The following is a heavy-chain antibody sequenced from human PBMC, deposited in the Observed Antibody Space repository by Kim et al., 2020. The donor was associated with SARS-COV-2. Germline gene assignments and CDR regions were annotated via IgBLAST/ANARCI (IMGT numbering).Heavy chain of an antibody. Sequence: SETLSLTCTVSGGSISSYYWSWIRQPPGKGLEWIGYIYYSGSTNYNPSIKSRVTISVDTSKNQFSLKLSSVTAADTAVYYCAREPLRWHSVMAAFDILGQGTLVTVSS. CDR2: IYYSGST. CDR3: AREPLRWHSVMAAFDI. D-gene: IGHD2-21*01. V-gene: IGHV4-59*13. J-gene: IGHJ3*02. CDR1: GGSISSYY.